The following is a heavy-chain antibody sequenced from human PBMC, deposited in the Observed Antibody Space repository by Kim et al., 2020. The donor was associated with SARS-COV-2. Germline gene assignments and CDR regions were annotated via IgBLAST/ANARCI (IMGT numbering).Heavy chain of an antibody. CDR3: TRDLDFQH. V-gene: IGHV3-15*01. CDR1: GFIFSNAW. Sequence: GGSLRLSCAASGFIFSNAWMNWVRQAPGKGLEWVGRIKSITNGGTTDYAAPVKGRFTISRDDSKNTLYLQMNSLKTEDTAVHYCTRDLDFQHWGQGTLVTVSS. CDR2: IKSITNGGTT. J-gene: IGHJ1*01.